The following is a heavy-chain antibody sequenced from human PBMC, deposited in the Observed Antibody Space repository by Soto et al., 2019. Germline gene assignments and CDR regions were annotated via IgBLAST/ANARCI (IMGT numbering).Heavy chain of an antibody. V-gene: IGHV1-58*01. CDR2: IVVGSGNT. J-gene: IGHJ6*02. Sequence: RASVKVSCKASGFTFTSSAVRWVRQARGQRLEWIGWIVVGSGNTNYAQKFQERVTITRDMSTSTAYMELSSLRSEDTAVYYCASIAAAGTNYYYYGMDVWGQGTTVTVSS. D-gene: IGHD6-13*01. CDR1: GFTFTSSA. CDR3: ASIAAAGTNYYYYGMDV.